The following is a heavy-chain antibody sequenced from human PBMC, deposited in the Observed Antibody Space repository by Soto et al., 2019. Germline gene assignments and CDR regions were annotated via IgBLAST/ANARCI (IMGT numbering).Heavy chain of an antibody. CDR1: GFTFSSYG. Sequence: QVQLVESGGGVFQPGRSLRLSCAASGFTFSSYGMHWVRPAPGKGLEWVAVISYDGSNKYYADSVKGRFTISRDNSKNTLYLQMNSLRAEDTAVYYCAKDFQGSGGSSPNLDYWGQGTLVTVSS. CDR3: AKDFQGSGGSSPNLDY. D-gene: IGHD6-6*01. V-gene: IGHV3-30*18. J-gene: IGHJ4*02. CDR2: ISYDGSNK.